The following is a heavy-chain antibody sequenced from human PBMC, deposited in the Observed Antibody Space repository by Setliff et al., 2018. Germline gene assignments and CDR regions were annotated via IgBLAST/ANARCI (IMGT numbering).Heavy chain of an antibody. V-gene: IGHV4-34*12. Sequence: QPPGKRLEWTGEILHSGNINYNPSLKSRVTISMDTSKNQFSLKVNSVTAADTAVYYCARSFSRREKFLLDYWGQGALVTVSS. J-gene: IGHJ4*02. CDR3: ARSFSRREKFLLDY. CDR2: ILHSGNI.